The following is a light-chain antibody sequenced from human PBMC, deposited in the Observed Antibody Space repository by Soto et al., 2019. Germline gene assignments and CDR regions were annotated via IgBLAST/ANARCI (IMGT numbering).Light chain of an antibody. J-gene: IGKJ1*01. CDR2: GAS. V-gene: IGKV3-15*01. CDR3: HQYNNWPPWT. CDR1: QSVSSN. Sequence: EMGMTQSPATLSVSPGERATLSCRASQSVSSNLAWYQQKPGQAPRLLIYGASTRATGIPARFSGSGSGTEFTLTISSLQSEDYAVYYCHQYNNWPPWTFGQGTKVDI.